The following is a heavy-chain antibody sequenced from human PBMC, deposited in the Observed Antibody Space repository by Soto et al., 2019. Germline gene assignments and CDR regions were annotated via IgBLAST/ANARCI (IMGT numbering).Heavy chain of an antibody. D-gene: IGHD6-13*01. CDR2: INPNSGGT. CDR3: ARAERTISSSRPSRDGYGMDV. CDR1: GYTFTGYY. Sequence: ASVKVSCKASGYTFTGYYMHWVRQAPGQGLEWMGWINPNSGGTNYAQKFQGWVTMTRDTSISTAYMELSRLRSDDTAVYYCARAERTISSSRPSRDGYGMDVWGQGTTVTVSS. V-gene: IGHV1-2*04. J-gene: IGHJ6*02.